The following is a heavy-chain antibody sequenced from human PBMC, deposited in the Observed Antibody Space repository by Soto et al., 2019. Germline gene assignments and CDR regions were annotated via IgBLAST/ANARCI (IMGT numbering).Heavy chain of an antibody. CDR3: ARCGTGVQDGYNYIPNY. V-gene: IGHV3-21*01. Sequence: EVQLVESGGGLVKPGESLRLSCAAPGFTFSNYNMIWVRQAPGKGLEWVSSISRSSGYIYYADSMKGRFTISRDNAKNSLFLQMNSLRDEDTAVYFCARCGTGVQDGYNYIPNYWGQGTLVTVSS. D-gene: IGHD5-12*01. CDR2: ISRSSGYI. CDR1: GFTFSNYN. J-gene: IGHJ4*02.